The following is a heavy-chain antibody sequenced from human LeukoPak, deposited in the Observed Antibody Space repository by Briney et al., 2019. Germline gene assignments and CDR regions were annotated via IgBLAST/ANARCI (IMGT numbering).Heavy chain of an antibody. D-gene: IGHD3-3*01. CDR2: ISYDGSNK. CDR3: ARDDPTLFWSGSPFY. J-gene: IGHJ4*02. Sequence: TGGSLRLSCAASGFTFSSYAMHWVRQAPGKGLEWVAVISYDGSNKYYADSVKGRFTISRDNSKNTLYLQMNSLRAEDTAVYYCARDDPTLFWSGSPFYWGQGTLVTVSS. CDR1: GFTFSSYA. V-gene: IGHV3-30-3*01.